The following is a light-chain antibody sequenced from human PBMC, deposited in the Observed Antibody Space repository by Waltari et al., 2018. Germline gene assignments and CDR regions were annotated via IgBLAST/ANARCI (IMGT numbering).Light chain of an antibody. CDR3: QQCYTFPYN. Sequence: DIVLTQSPDSLAVSLGERATINCKSSQSVVFSSNNKNYLAWYQQKPGQPPKLLITWASTRESGVPDRFSGSGSGTDFTLTISSLQAEDVAVYYCQQCYTFPYNFGQGTKLEIK. J-gene: IGKJ2*01. CDR1: QSVVFSSNNKNY. V-gene: IGKV4-1*01. CDR2: WAS.